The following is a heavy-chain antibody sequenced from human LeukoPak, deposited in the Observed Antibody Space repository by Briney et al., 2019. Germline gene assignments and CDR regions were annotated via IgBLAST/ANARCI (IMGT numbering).Heavy chain of an antibody. V-gene: IGHV4-59*08. CDR3: ARHTRPLTYYDILTGYPPYYGMDV. D-gene: IGHD3-9*01. J-gene: IGHJ6*02. Sequence: RSETLSLTCTVSGGSISSYYWSWFRQPPGKGLEWIGDIYYIGSTNYNPSLKSRVTIPVDTSKNQFSLKLSSVPAADTAVYYCARHTRPLTYYDILTGYPPYYGMDVWGQGTTVTVSS. CDR1: GGSISSYY. CDR2: IYYIGST.